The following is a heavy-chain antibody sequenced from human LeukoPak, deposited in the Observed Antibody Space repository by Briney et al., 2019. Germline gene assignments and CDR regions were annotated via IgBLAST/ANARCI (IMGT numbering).Heavy chain of an antibody. Sequence: PGGSLRLSCAASGFTFSSYAMHWVRQAPGKGLEWVAVISYDGSNKYYADPVNGRFTISRDNSKNTLYLQMNSLRAEDTAVYYCARSMLDYYGSGSYFIRAPYSNFGAGLPDYWGQGTLVTVSS. CDR1: GFTFSSYA. CDR3: ARSMLDYYGSGSYFIRAPYSNFGAGLPDY. D-gene: IGHD3-10*01. J-gene: IGHJ4*02. V-gene: IGHV3-30*04. CDR2: ISYDGSNK.